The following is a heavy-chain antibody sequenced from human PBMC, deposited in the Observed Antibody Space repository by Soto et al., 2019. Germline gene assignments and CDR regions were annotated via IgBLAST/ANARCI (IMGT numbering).Heavy chain of an antibody. J-gene: IGHJ4*02. CDR1: GDSINNTYW. V-gene: IGHV4-38-2*02. CDR2: MYESGLT. D-gene: IGHD2-15*01. Sequence: SETLSLTCFVSGDSINNTYWWSWVRQAPGKGLEWIGSMYESGLTYYNASLKSRVTISVDTSKNEFSLKVSSVTAADTAVYYCARDGGSYGHFDYWGQGILVTSPQ. CDR3: ARDGGSYGHFDY.